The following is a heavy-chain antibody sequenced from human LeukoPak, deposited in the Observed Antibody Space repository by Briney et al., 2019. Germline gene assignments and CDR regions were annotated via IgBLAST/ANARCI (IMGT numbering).Heavy chain of an antibody. Sequence: GGSLRLSCAASGFTFSDYYMSWIRQAPGEGLEWVSYISSSGSTIYYADSVKGRFTISGDNANNSLYLQMNSLRAEDTAVYYCAREYFYDSTGQRGSGYWGQGTLVTVSS. CDR1: GFTFSDYY. CDR3: AREYFYDSTGQRGSGY. J-gene: IGHJ4*02. D-gene: IGHD3-22*01. V-gene: IGHV3-11*04. CDR2: ISSSGSTI.